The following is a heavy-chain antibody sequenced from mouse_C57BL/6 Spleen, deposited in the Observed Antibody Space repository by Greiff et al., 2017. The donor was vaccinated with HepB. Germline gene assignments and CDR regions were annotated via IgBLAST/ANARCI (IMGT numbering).Heavy chain of an antibody. J-gene: IGHJ1*03. D-gene: IGHD1-1*01. CDR3: TRPITTVVHWYFDV. CDR2: ISSGGDYI. V-gene: IGHV5-9-1*02. Sequence: EVMLVESGEGLVKPGGSLKLSCAASGFTFSSYAMSWVRQTPEKRLEWVAYISSGGDYIYYADTVKGRFTISRDNARNTLYLQMSSLKSEDTAMYYCTRPITTVVHWYFDVWGTGTTVTVSS. CDR1: GFTFSSYA.